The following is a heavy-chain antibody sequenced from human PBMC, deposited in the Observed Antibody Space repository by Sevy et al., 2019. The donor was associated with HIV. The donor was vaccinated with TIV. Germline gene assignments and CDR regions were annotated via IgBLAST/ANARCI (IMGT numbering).Heavy chain of an antibody. CDR3: ARESYDFWTGPVDYDYGMDV. V-gene: IGHV1-2*02. J-gene: IGHJ6*02. D-gene: IGHD3-3*01. Sequence: ASVKVSCKASGYTFTDTGYYVHWVRQAPVQGHEWMGWINPKSGATNYAQKFQGRVTMTRDTSVSTANMELSRLRSDDTAVYYCARESYDFWTGPVDYDYGMDVWGQGTTVTVSS. CDR2: INPKSGAT. CDR1: GYTFTDTGYY.